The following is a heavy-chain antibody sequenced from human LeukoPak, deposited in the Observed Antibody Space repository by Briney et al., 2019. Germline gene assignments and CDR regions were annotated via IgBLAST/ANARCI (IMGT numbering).Heavy chain of an antibody. CDR1: GGSISSSSYY. V-gene: IGHV4-39*01. CDR3: ARLSTIVGSTGFDY. J-gene: IGHJ4*02. D-gene: IGHD1-26*01. CDR2: IYYSGST. Sequence: PSETLSLTCTVSGGSISSSSYYWGWIRQPPGKGLEWIGSIYYSGSTYYNPSLKSRVTISVDTSKNQFSLKLSSATAADTAVYYCARLSTIVGSTGFDYWGQGTLVTVSS.